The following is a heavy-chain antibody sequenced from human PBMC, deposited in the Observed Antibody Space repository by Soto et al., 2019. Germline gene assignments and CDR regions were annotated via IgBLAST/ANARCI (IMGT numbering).Heavy chain of an antibody. CDR3: ARAAIAARPSHYYFDY. J-gene: IGHJ4*02. D-gene: IGHD6-6*01. CDR1: GYTFTGYY. V-gene: IGHV1-2*02. Sequence: RASVKVSCKASGYTFTGYYMHWVRQAPGQGLEWMGWINPNSGGTNYAQKFQGRVTMTRDTSISTAYMELSRLRSDDTAVYYCARAAIAARPSHYYFDYWGQGTLVTVSS. CDR2: INPNSGGT.